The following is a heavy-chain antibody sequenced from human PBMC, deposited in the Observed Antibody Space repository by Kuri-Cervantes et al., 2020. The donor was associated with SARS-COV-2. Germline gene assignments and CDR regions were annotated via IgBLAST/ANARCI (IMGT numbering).Heavy chain of an antibody. CDR2: IIPIFGTA. Sequence: SVKVSCKASGGTFSSYAISWVRQAPGQGLEWMGGIIPIFGTANYAQKFQGRVTITADESTSTAYMELSSLRSEDTAVYYCARGRVAGSHLSFYYWGRGTLVTVSS. V-gene: IGHV1-69*13. D-gene: IGHD6-19*01. CDR3: ARGRVAGSHLSFYY. CDR1: GGTFSSYA. J-gene: IGHJ4*02.